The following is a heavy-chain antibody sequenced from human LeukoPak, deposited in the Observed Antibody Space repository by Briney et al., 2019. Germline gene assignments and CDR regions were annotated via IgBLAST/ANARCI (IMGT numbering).Heavy chain of an antibody. CDR2: ISYDGSKK. D-gene: IGHD5-18*01. CDR3: AREQGLQLWDY. CDR1: GCTFSRSA. J-gene: IGHJ4*02. Sequence: GGSLRLSCAASGCTFSRSAIHWVRQAPGKGLEWVAFISYDGSKKDYADSVKGSFTISRHNSQNTVYLELNSLRAEATAVYYCAREQGLQLWDYWGQGTLVTVSS. V-gene: IGHV3-30-3*01.